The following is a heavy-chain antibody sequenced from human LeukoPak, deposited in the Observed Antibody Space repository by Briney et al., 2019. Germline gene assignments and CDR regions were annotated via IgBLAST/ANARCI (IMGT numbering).Heavy chain of an antibody. D-gene: IGHD2/OR15-2a*01. J-gene: IGHJ5*02. CDR2: IYTNGST. CDR3: ARLNIHNWFDP. V-gene: IGHV4-4*07. CDR1: GASLSSNY. Sequence: PSETLSLTCTVSGASLSSNYWSWIRQPAGKGLEWIGRIYTNGSTDYNPSLESRVTMSVDTSKNQFSLKLSSVTAADTAVYYFARLNIHNWFDPWGQGTLVTVSS.